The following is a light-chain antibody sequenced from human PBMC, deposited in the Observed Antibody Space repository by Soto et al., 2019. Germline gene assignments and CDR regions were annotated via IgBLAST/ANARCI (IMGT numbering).Light chain of an antibody. CDR2: AAS. CDR3: LQDYDYPRT. V-gene: IGKV1-6*01. Sequence: IQMTQSPSSLSASVGDRVTITCRASQAIRNDLGWYQQKPAKAPKRLIYAASSLESGVPSRFSGRGSGTDFTLTISSLQPEDFATYYCLQDYDYPRTFGQGTKVDI. CDR1: QAIRND. J-gene: IGKJ1*01.